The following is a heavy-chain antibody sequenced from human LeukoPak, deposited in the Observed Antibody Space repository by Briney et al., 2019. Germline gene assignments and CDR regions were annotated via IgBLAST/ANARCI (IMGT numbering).Heavy chain of an antibody. D-gene: IGHD3-22*01. J-gene: IGHJ4*01. CDR1: GYTFTDLY. CDR2: INPRTGDT. Sequence: ASVKVSCKTSGYTFTDLYLFWVRQAPGQGPEWMGWINPRTGDTKYAEKFLGRVTMTRDTSMTTAYMDLYSLRSDDTAVYFCATGLGYYDSTIRDWGQGTLVTVSS. V-gene: IGHV1-2*02. CDR3: ATGLGYYDSTIRD.